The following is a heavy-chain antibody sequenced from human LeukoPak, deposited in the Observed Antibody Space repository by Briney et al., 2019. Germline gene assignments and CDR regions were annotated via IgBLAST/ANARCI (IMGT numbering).Heavy chain of an antibody. J-gene: IGHJ4*02. CDR3: AREAAIVVVVAAASAHFDY. CDR1: GFTFSSYA. CDR2: ISGSGGST. V-gene: IGHV3-23*01. Sequence: GGSLRLSCAASGFTFSSYAMSWVRQAPGKGLEWVSAISGSGGSTYYADSVKGRFTISRDNSKNTLYLQMNSLRAEDTAVYYCAREAAIVVVVAAASAHFDYWGQGTLVTVSS. D-gene: IGHD2-15*01.